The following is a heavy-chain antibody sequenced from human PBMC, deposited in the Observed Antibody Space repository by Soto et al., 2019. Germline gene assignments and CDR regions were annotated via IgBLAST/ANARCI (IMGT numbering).Heavy chain of an antibody. J-gene: IGHJ3*02. CDR2: IYYSGST. V-gene: IGHV4-59*01. D-gene: IGHD3-16*02. Sequence: QVQLQESGPGLVKPSETLSLTCTVSGGSISSYYWSWIRQPPGKGLEWIGYIYYSGSTNYNPSLRSRVTISVDTSKNQFSLKLSSVTAADTAVYYCARAPSSWIESPPEVMITFGGVIIQDAFDIWGQGTMVTVSS. CDR3: ARAPSSWIESPPEVMITFGGVIIQDAFDI. CDR1: GGSISSYY.